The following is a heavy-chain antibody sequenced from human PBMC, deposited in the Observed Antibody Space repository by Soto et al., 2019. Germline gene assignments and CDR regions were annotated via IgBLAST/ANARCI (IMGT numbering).Heavy chain of an antibody. J-gene: IGHJ5*02. CDR3: ARGGRSITGTLGWFDP. V-gene: IGHV3-11*06. Sequence: QVQLVESGGGLVKPGGSLRLSCAASGFTFSDYYMSWIRQAPGKGLEWVSYISSSSSYTNYADSVKGRFTISRDNAKNALYLQLNSLRAEDTAVYYCARGGRSITGTLGWFDPWGQGTLVTVSS. CDR1: GFTFSDYY. CDR2: ISSSSSYT. D-gene: IGHD1-20*01.